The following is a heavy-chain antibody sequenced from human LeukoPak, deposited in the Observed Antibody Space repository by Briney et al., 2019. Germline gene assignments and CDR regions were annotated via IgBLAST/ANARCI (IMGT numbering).Heavy chain of an antibody. J-gene: IGHJ4*02. D-gene: IGHD3-22*01. V-gene: IGHV3-30*04. Sequence: GGSLRLSCAASGFTFSSYAMHWVRQAPGKGLEWVAVISYDGSNKYYADSVKGRFTISRDNAQNLLFLQMNRLRVEDTAVYYCARSNYYEELFDYWGQGTLVTVSS. CDR1: GFTFSSYA. CDR2: ISYDGSNK. CDR3: ARSNYYEELFDY.